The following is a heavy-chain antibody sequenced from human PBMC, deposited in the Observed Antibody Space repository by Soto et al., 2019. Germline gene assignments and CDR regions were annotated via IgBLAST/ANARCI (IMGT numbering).Heavy chain of an antibody. V-gene: IGHV4-39*01. Sequence: PSETLSLTCTVSGGSISTHYWSWIRQPPGKGLEWIGTIYYSATTYYNPSLKSRVTISEDTSKNQFSLQLMSVTAADTAVYYCARHDLRVSDDTRAFDIWGQGTMVTVSS. CDR3: ARHDLRVSDDTRAFDI. D-gene: IGHD3-22*01. CDR1: GGSISTHY. CDR2: IYYSATT. J-gene: IGHJ3*02.